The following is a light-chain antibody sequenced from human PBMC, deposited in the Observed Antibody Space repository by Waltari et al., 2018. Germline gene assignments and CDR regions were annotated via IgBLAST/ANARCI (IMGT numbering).Light chain of an antibody. V-gene: IGKV4-1*01. CDR2: WAS. J-gene: IGKJ1*01. CDR1: QNLLYSAIYKNS. Sequence: DSVMTQSPASLAVSLGERATITCQSTQNLLYSAIYKNSLAWYQQKPGQPPKLLIYWASTRASGVPDRFSGSGSGTDFTRSISSLHAEDVAVYFCQQFSSPPTWTFGQGTKVEIK. CDR3: QQFSSPPTWT.